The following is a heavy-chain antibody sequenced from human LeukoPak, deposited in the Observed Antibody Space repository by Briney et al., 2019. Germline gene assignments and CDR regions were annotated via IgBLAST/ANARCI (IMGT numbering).Heavy chain of an antibody. V-gene: IGHV3-21*01. J-gene: IGHJ5*02. CDR1: GFTFSSYN. CDR3: ARDYSTPGEWLVSWFDP. CDR2: IRSSSSYI. Sequence: GGSLRLSCAASGFTFSSYNMNWVRQAPGKGLEWVSSIRSSSSYIYYADSVKGRFTISRDDAKNSLYLQMNSLRAEDTAVYYCARDYSTPGEWLVSWFDPWGQGTLVTVSS. D-gene: IGHD6-19*01.